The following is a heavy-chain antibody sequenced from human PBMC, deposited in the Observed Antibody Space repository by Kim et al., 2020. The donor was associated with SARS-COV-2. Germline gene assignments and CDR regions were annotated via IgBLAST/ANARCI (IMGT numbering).Heavy chain of an antibody. J-gene: IGHJ4*02. CDR3: ASFFYGSGSYSSFFDY. V-gene: IGHV3-30*07. D-gene: IGHD3-10*01. Sequence: SGKGRFTISRDKSKNTLYLQMNSLGAEDTAVYYCASFFYGSGSYSSFFDYWGQGTLVTVSS.